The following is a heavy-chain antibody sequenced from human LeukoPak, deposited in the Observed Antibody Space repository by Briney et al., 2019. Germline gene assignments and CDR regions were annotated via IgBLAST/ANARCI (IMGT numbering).Heavy chain of an antibody. V-gene: IGHV3-7*01. CDR2: IKHDGSEK. CDR1: GFTFTNYW. D-gene: IGHD3-10*01. Sequence: GGSLRLSCAASGFTFTNYWMNWLRQAPGKGLEWVANIKHDGSEKYYVDSVKGRFTISRDNAKNSLYLQMTSLRAEDTAVYYCARGSSSFDYWGQGSLVTVSS. J-gene: IGHJ4*02. CDR3: ARGSSSFDY.